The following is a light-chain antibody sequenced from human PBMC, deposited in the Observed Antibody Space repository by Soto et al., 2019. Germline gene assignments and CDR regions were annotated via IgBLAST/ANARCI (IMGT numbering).Light chain of an antibody. V-gene: IGLV2-8*01. CDR3: SSYAGSNNFNV. CDR2: EVS. CDR1: SSDIGGHNY. Sequence: QSALTQPPSASGSPGQSVTISCTGTSSDIGGHNYVSWYQQHPGKAPKLMIYEVSKRPSRVPDRLSGSKSGNTASLTVSGLQTEDEADYYCSSYAGSNNFNVFGGGTKVTVL. J-gene: IGLJ2*01.